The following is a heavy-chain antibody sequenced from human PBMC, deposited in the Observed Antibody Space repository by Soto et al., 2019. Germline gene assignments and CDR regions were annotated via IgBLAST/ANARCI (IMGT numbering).Heavy chain of an antibody. CDR2: IYHSGST. V-gene: IGHV4-4*02. J-gene: IGHJ5*02. CDR3: ASRPRVGVSGWFDP. CDR1: GGSISSSNW. D-gene: IGHD1-26*01. Sequence: QVQLQESGPGRVKPSGTLSLTCAVSGGSISSSNWWSWVRQPPGKGLGWIGEIYHSGSTNYNPSLKSRVTISVDTSKNQFSLKLSSVTAADTAVYYCASRPRVGVSGWFDPWGQGTLVTVSS.